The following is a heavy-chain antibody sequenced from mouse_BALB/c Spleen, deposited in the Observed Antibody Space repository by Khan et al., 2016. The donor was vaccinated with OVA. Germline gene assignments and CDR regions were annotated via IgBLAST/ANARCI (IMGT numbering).Heavy chain of an antibody. CDR2: IHPSDSDI. CDR3: ARGDTASYWYFDV. J-gene: IGHJ1*01. V-gene: IGHV1-69*02. CDR1: GYSFTSYW. Sequence: QVQLKQSGAELVRPGVSVKLSCKASGYSFTSYWMNWVKQRPGQGLEWIGLIHPSDSDIRLNQKFKDKATLTVDKSSSTAYMQLCSPTSEDSAVYYGARGDTASYWYFDVWGAGTTVTVSS. D-gene: IGHD1-2*01.